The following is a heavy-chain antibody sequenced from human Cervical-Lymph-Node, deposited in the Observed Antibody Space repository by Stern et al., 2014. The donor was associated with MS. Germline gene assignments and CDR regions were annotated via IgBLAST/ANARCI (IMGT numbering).Heavy chain of an antibody. CDR3: AKHACTGAACPFDL. CDR1: GDSISSYTHY. V-gene: IGHV4-39*01. Sequence: QLQLQESGPGLVKPSETLSLTCAVSGDSISSYTHYWAWIRQPPGKGLEWIGSVYYSGATYYNPSLKSPLPISVDTPKNHSPRGLNSVTAADTAVYYCAKHACTGAACPFDLWGQGTLVTVSS. D-gene: IGHD2-8*02. J-gene: IGHJ4*02. CDR2: VYYSGAT.